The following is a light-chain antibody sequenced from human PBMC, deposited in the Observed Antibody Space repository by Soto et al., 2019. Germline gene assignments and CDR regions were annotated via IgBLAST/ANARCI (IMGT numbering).Light chain of an antibody. J-gene: IGKJ1*01. CDR3: QHYNSYAEA. Sequence: DIQMTQSPSSLSASVGAGVTLTCRASEDFRTWLAWYQQQPGXAPKLLXYKASTLKSGFPSRLSVSGSGKEFTLTTSCRQPDDFATYYCQHYNSYAEALGQGTKVDIK. CDR2: KAS. CDR1: EDFRTW. V-gene: IGKV1-5*03.